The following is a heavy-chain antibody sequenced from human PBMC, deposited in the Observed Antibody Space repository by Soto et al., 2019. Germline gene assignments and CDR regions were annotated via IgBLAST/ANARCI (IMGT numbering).Heavy chain of an antibody. D-gene: IGHD5-12*01. CDR2: IYYSGST. Sequence: SETLSLTCTVSGGSVSSGSYYWSWIRQPPGKGLEWIGYIYYSGSTNYNPSLKSRVTISVDTSKNPFSLKLSSVTAADTAVYYCARGTYGYSGYAPGFDPWGQGTLVTVSS. J-gene: IGHJ5*02. V-gene: IGHV4-61*01. CDR3: ARGTYGYSGYAPGFDP. CDR1: GGSVSSGSYY.